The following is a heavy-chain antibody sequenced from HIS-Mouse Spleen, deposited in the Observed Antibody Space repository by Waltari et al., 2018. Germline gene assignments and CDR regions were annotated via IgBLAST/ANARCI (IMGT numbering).Heavy chain of an antibody. CDR1: GYTFTGYY. CDR3: ARGSWGSGWYFDL. CDR2: INPNRGGT. Sequence: QVQLVQSGAEVKKPGASVKVSCKASGYTFTGYYMHWVRQAPGQGLEWIGWINPNRGGTNYGQKFQGRVTMTRDTSISTAYMELSRLRSDDTAVYYCARGSWGSGWYFDLWGRGTLVTVSS. V-gene: IGHV1-2*02. D-gene: IGHD7-27*01. J-gene: IGHJ2*01.